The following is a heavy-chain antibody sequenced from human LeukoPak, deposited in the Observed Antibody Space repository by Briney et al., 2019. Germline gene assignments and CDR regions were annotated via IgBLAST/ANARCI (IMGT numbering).Heavy chain of an antibody. Sequence: ASVKVSCKASGYTFTDYYIHWVRQAPGQGLEWMGWINPNSGDTNYAQKFQGRVTMTRDTSISTAYMELSRLRSDDTAVYYCARDFKGSNYDDYYYYYMDVWGKGTTVTVSS. J-gene: IGHJ6*03. D-gene: IGHD4-11*01. CDR1: GYTFTDYY. CDR2: INPNSGDT. V-gene: IGHV1-2*02. CDR3: ARDFKGSNYDDYYYYYMDV.